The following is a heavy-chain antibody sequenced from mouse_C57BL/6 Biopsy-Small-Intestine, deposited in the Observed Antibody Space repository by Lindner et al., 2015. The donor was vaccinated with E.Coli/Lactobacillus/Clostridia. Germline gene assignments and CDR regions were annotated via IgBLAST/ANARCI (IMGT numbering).Heavy chain of an antibody. CDR1: GHTFIGYY. J-gene: IGHJ1*01. CDR3: ARDLANVLVDFGENPTGLDV. CDR2: INPHSGAT. D-gene: IGHD1-1*02. Sequence: SVKVSCKASGHTFIGYYIHWVRQAPGQGLEWMGWINPHSGATKYAQKFQGRVTMTRGTSINTAYMELRSLTKGDTAMYYCARDLANVLVDFGENPTGLDVWGQGTTVTVSS. V-gene: IGHV1-72*04.